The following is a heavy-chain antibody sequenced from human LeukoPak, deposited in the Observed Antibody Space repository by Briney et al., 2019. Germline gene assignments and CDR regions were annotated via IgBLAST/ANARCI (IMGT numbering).Heavy chain of an antibody. V-gene: IGHV1-18*01. Sequence: ASVKVSCKASGYTFSSYGISRVRQAPGQGLEWMGWISAYNGNTNYAQKVQGRVTMTTDTSTSTAYMEVKSLRSDDTAVYYCARVGEYSSSQWEPTDAFDIWGQGTMVTVSS. CDR2: ISAYNGNT. CDR3: ARVGEYSSSQWEPTDAFDI. CDR1: GYTFSSYG. J-gene: IGHJ3*02. D-gene: IGHD6-6*01.